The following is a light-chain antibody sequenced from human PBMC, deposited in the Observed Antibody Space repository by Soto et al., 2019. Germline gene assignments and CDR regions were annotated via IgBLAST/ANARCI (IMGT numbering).Light chain of an antibody. CDR3: EQHGGSPYT. Sequence: EIVLTQSPGTLSLSPGERATLSCRASQSVRSNYLAWYQQKPGQAPRLLIYGAPSRATGIPARFSGTGSGTEFTLTISRLAPEDFEAYYCEQHGGSPYTIGPGTKLEIK. V-gene: IGKV3-20*01. J-gene: IGKJ2*01. CDR1: QSVRSNY. CDR2: GAP.